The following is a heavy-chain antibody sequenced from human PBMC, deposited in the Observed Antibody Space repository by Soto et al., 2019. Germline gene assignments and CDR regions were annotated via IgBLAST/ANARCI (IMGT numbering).Heavy chain of an antibody. V-gene: IGHV4-59*01. CDR2: VYYTGTT. Sequence: SETLSLTCNVSGGSMNTYYWTWIRKPPGKGLEWIGYVYYTGTTNYKPSLKTRVTISVDTSKNQFSLKLTSVTAADTAMYYCARASMTTIPMDVWGRGTMVTVSS. J-gene: IGHJ6*02. CDR3: ARASMTTIPMDV. D-gene: IGHD4-17*01. CDR1: GGSMNTYY.